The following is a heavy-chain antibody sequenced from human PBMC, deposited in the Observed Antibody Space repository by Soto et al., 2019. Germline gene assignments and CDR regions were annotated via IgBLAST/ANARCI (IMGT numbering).Heavy chain of an antibody. Sequence: SQTLSLTCAISGDSVSSNSAAWNWIRQSPSRGLEWLGRTYYRSKWYNDYAVSVRSRITVNPDTSKNQFSLQLTSVTPEDTAVYYCAGTTSHQWYYMDVWGKGTTVTVSS. CDR3: AGTTSHQWYYMDV. CDR2: TYYRSKWYN. CDR1: GDSVSSNSAA. J-gene: IGHJ6*03. V-gene: IGHV6-1*01. D-gene: IGHD1-7*01.